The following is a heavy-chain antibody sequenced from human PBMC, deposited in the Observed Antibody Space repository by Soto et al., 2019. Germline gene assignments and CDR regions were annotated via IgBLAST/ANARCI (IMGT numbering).Heavy chain of an antibody. J-gene: IGHJ4*02. CDR2: ISYDGSNK. Sequence: PGGSLRLSCAASGFTFSSYAMHWVRQAPGKGLEWVAVISYDGSNKYYADSVKGRFTISRDNSKNTLYLQMNSLRAEDTAVYYCASDGIDLLLVGATRIFDYWGQGTLVTVSS. CDR3: ASDGIDLLLVGATRIFDY. D-gene: IGHD1-26*01. V-gene: IGHV3-30-3*01. CDR1: GFTFSSYA.